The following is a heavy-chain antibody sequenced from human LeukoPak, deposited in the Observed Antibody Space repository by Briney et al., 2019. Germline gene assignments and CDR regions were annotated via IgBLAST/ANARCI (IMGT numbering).Heavy chain of an antibody. Sequence: PSETLSLTCTVSGGSISSYYWSWIRQPPGKGLEWIGYIYYSGSTNYNPSLKSRVTISVDTSKNQFSLKLSSVTAADTAMYYCARVWDYGDYVGWFDPWGQGTLVTVSS. J-gene: IGHJ5*02. D-gene: IGHD4-17*01. CDR3: ARVWDYGDYVGWFDP. V-gene: IGHV4-59*01. CDR1: GGSISSYY. CDR2: IYYSGST.